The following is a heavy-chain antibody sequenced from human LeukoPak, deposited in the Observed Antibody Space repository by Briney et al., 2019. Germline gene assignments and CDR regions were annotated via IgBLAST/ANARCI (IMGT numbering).Heavy chain of an antibody. V-gene: IGHV4-30-4*01. CDR2: IYYSGST. Sequence: SETLSLTCTVSGGSISSGDYYWSWIRQPQGKGLEWIVYIYYSGSTYYNPSLKSRVTISVDTSKNQFSLKLSSVTAADTAVYYCAREGKLIAAATLDYWGQGTLVTVSS. J-gene: IGHJ4*02. CDR3: AREGKLIAAATLDY. D-gene: IGHD6-13*01. CDR1: GGSISSGDYY.